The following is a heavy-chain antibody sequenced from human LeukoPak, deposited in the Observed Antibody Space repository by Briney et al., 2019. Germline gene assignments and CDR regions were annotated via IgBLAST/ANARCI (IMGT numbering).Heavy chain of an antibody. D-gene: IGHD2-2*02. CDR1: GYTFTGYY. CDR2: INPSSGGT. V-gene: IGHV1-2*02. CDR3: ARDYCSTISCYTESWFDP. J-gene: IGHJ5*02. Sequence: ASVKVSCKASGYTFTGYYIHWVRQAPGQGLEWMGWINPSSGGTNYAQKVQGRVTMTRDTSLSTAYMELSWLRSDDTAVYYCARDYCSTISCYTESWFDPWGQGTLVTVSS.